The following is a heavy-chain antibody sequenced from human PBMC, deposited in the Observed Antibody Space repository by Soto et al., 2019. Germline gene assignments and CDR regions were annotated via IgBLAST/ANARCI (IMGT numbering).Heavy chain of an antibody. J-gene: IGHJ6*02. V-gene: IGHV1-69*12. CDR1: GDTFSTYT. CDR3: SGRERLLVPTTTNTAYYYYAMDV. D-gene: IGHD1-26*01. Sequence: QVPLVQSGAEVKKPGSSVKVSCKASGDTFSTYTITWMRQAPGQGLEWMGGIIPRSATSNYAQKFQGRVTITADESTRRTDKVLMSLLTEDEAADYCSGRERLLVPTTTNTAYYYYAMDVWGQGTTVTVSS. CDR2: IIPRSATS.